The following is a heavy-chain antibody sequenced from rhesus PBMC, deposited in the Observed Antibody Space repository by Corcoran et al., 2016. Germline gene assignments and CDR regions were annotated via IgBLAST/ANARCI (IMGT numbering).Heavy chain of an antibody. D-gene: IGHD7-45*01. Sequence: QVQLQGSGPAVVEPSAALSLPCAVSGDSISSSNWWRWIRQSPGKGLEWIVGISGSGGSTEYNPSRKSRVTISKDTSKNQFSLKLSSVTAADTAVYYCARDPELGTFDYWGQGALVTVSS. CDR1: GDSISSSNW. CDR3: ARDPELGTFDY. CDR2: ISGSGGST. V-gene: IGHV4-93*01. J-gene: IGHJ4*01.